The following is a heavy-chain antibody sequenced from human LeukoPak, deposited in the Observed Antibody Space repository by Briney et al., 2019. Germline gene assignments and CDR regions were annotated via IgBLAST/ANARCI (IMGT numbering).Heavy chain of an antibody. D-gene: IGHD2-15*01. CDR2: ISAYNGNT. CDR3: AREGVELLLPYYYYGMDV. Sequence: ASVKVSCKASGYTFTSYGISWVRQAPGQGLEWMGWISAYNGNTNYAQKLQGRVTMTTDTSTSTAYMGLRSLRSDDTAVYYCAREGVELLLPYYYYGMDVWGQGTTVTVSS. V-gene: IGHV1-18*01. CDR1: GYTFTSYG. J-gene: IGHJ6*02.